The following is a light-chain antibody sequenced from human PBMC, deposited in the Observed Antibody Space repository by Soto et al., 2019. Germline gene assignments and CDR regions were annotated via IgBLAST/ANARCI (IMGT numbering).Light chain of an antibody. Sequence: EIVLTQSPATLSLSPGERATPSCRASQSVSSYLAWYQQKPGQAPRLLIYGASSRATGIPDRFSGSGSGSDFTLTISRLEPEDFAVYYCQQYGSSITFGQGTRLEIK. CDR1: QSVSSY. CDR2: GAS. CDR3: QQYGSSIT. J-gene: IGKJ5*01. V-gene: IGKV3-20*01.